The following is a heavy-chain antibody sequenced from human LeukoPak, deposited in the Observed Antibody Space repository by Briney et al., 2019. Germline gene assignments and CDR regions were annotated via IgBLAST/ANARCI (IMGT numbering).Heavy chain of an antibody. J-gene: IGHJ4*02. CDR1: GYTFTSYD. CDR2: MNPNSGNT. D-gene: IGHD6-19*01. Sequence: ASVKVSCKASGYTFTSYDINWVRQATGQGREWMGWMNPNSGNTGYAQKFQGRVTITRNTSISTAYMELSSLRSEDTAVYYCARRAVAAKRGGPYYFDYWGQGTLVTVSA. CDR3: ARRAVAAKRGGPYYFDY. V-gene: IGHV1-8*03.